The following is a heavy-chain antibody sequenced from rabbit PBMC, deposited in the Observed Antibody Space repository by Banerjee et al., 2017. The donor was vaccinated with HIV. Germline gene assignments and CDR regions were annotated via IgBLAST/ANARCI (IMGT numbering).Heavy chain of an antibody. D-gene: IGHD4-1*01. V-gene: IGHV1S45*01. CDR2: IDAGSSGIT. CDR1: GFTLSSSYW. J-gene: IGHJ4*01. Sequence: QEQLEESGGDLVKPGASLTLTCTASGFTLSSSYWMCWVRQAPGKGLEWIACIDAGSSGITYYASWAKGRFTISKTSSTTVTLQMTSLTAADTATYFCARDLSTSGWSDFALWGPGTLVTV. CDR3: ARDLSTSGWSDFAL.